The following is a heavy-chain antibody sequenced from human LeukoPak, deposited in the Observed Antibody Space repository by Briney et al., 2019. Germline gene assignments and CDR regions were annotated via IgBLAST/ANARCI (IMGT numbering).Heavy chain of an antibody. D-gene: IGHD6-19*01. Sequence: SETLSLTCTVSGGSISSYYWSWIRQPPGKGLEWIGYIYYSGSTNYNPSLKSRVTISVDTSNNQFSLKLSSVTAADTAVYYCARLPGISVTGKAIDYWGQGTLVTVSS. CDR2: IYYSGST. V-gene: IGHV4-59*01. CDR3: ARLPGISVTGKAIDY. CDR1: GGSISSYY. J-gene: IGHJ4*02.